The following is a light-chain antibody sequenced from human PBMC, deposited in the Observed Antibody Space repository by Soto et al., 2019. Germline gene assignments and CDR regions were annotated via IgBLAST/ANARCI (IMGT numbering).Light chain of an antibody. CDR3: SSYAGANNLV. V-gene: IGLV2-8*01. CDR1: SSDVGAYNS. CDR2: EVS. Sequence: QSALTQPPSASGSPGQSVTIPCTGTSSDVGAYNSVSWYQHYPGKAPKLLIYEVSKRPSGVPDRFSGSKSGNTASLTVSGLQAEDEADYYCSSYAGANNLVFGGGTKLTVL. J-gene: IGLJ2*01.